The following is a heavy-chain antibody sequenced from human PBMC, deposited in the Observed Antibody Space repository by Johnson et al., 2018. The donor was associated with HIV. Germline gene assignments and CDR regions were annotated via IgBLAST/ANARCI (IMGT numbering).Heavy chain of an antibody. CDR2: IRYDGSNK. CDR3: AKGLAVSPWADAFDI. D-gene: IGHD6-19*01. J-gene: IGHJ3*02. V-gene: IGHV3-30*02. Sequence: QVQLVESGGGVVQPGGSLRLSCAASGFTFSSYGMHWVRQAPGQGLEWVAFIRYDGSNKYYADSVKGRFTISRDNSKNTLYLQMNSLRAEDTAVYYCAKGLAVSPWADAFDIWGQGTMVTVSS. CDR1: GFTFSSYG.